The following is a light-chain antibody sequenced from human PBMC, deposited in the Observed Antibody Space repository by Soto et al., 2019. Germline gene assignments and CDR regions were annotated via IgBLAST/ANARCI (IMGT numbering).Light chain of an antibody. CDR2: GAS. CDR3: QQYNNWPLT. Sequence: IVMTQSPATLSVSPGERATLSCRASQSVNSNLAWYQQKPGQAPRLLIYGASTRATGIPARFSGSGSGTEFTVTIISLQSEDFAVYYCQQYNNWPLTFGGGTKVEIK. J-gene: IGKJ4*01. V-gene: IGKV3-15*01. CDR1: QSVNSN.